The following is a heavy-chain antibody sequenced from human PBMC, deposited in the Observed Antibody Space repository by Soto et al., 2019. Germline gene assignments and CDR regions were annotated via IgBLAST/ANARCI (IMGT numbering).Heavy chain of an antibody. J-gene: IGHJ6*02. CDR2: IYYSGST. Sequence: QVQLQESGPGLVKPSQTLSLTCTVSGGSISSGGYYWSWIRQHPGKGLEWIGYIYYSGSTYYNPSLKSGVTTSVDTSKNQFSLKLSCVTAADRAVYYCARDLLAVAGPGMDVWGQGTTVTVSS. CDR3: ARDLLAVAGPGMDV. D-gene: IGHD6-19*01. V-gene: IGHV4-31*03. CDR1: GGSISSGGYY.